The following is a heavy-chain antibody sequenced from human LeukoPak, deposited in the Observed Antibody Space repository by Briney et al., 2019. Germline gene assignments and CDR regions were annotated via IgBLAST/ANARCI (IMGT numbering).Heavy chain of an antibody. CDR1: GGSFSGYY. CDR2: INHSGST. V-gene: IGHV4-34*01. Sequence: PSETLSLTCAVYGGSFSGYYWSWIRQPPGKGLEWIGEINHSGSTNYNPSLKSRVTISVDTSKNQFSLKLSSVTAADTAVYYCAKVNYGSGRWEFDYWGQGTLVTVSS. CDR3: AKVNYGSGRWEFDY. J-gene: IGHJ4*02. D-gene: IGHD3-10*01.